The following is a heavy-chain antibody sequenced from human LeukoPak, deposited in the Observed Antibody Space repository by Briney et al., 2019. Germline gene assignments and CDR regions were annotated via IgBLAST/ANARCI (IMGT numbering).Heavy chain of an antibody. Sequence: SQTLSLTCAVSGGSISSGGYSWSWIRQPPGKGLEWIGYIYHSGSTYYNPSLKSRVTISVDRSKNQFSLKLSSVTAADTAVYYCARHQGSSWPGELDYWGQGTLVTVSS. CDR3: ARHQGSSWPGELDY. D-gene: IGHD6-13*01. CDR2: IYHSGST. CDR1: GGSISSGGYS. V-gene: IGHV4-30-2*01. J-gene: IGHJ4*02.